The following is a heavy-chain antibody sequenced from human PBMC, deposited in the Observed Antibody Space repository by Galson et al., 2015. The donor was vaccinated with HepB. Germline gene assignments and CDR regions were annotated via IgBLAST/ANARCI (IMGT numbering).Heavy chain of an antibody. D-gene: IGHD3-22*01. V-gene: IGHV4-31*01. CDR2: ISYRGTT. J-gene: IGHJ4*02. CDR1: GASISRGGFY. Sequence: TLSLTCFVSGASISRGGFYWSLIRPAPGKGLEWIRHISYRGTTHYNPSLNRQPSIFVDTSKNQFSLSLTSVTAADTALYYCARLEDSSGNLPFDSWGQGTLVTVSS. CDR3: ARLEDSSGNLPFDS.